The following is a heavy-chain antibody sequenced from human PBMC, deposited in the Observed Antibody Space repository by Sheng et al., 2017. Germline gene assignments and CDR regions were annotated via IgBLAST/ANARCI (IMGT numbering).Heavy chain of an antibody. Sequence: EVQLVESGGGLVQPGGSLRLSCAASGFTFSSYWMSWVRQAPGKGLEWVANIKQDGSEKYYVDSVKGRFTISRDNAKNSLYLQMNSLRAEDTAVYYCARETLGLYYYYMDVWGKGTTVTVSS. CDR2: IKQDGSEK. CDR1: GFTFSSYW. J-gene: IGHJ6*03. V-gene: IGHV3-7*01. CDR3: ARETLGLYYYYMDV.